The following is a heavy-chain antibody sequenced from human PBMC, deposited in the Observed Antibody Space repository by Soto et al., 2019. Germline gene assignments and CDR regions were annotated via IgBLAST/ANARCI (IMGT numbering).Heavy chain of an antibody. Sequence: EVQMLESGGGLVQPGGSLRLSCAASGFTFSSYVMMWVRQPPGKGQEWVAGMTGSGGDIRYADPVKGRFTISKDNSKNTLYLQMNSLRAEDTAIYYCAKDAVYGDGLWLAGNWGQGTLVTVSS. J-gene: IGHJ4*02. CDR3: AKDAVYGDGLWLAGN. CDR2: MTGSGGDI. CDR1: GFTFSSYV. V-gene: IGHV3-23*01. D-gene: IGHD2-21*02.